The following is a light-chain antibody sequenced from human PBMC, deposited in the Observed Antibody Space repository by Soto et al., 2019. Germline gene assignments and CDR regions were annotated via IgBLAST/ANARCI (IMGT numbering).Light chain of an antibody. CDR2: DVS. CDR1: SSDVGGHNS. V-gene: IGLV2-14*01. J-gene: IGLJ1*01. Sequence: QSVLTQPASVSGSPGQSITISCTGTSSDVGGHNSVSWYRQDPGKAPKLMIYDVSNRPSGVSDRFSGSKSGNTASLTISGLQIEDEADYFCSSYSISTAYLFGTGTKVTDL. CDR3: SSYSISTAYL.